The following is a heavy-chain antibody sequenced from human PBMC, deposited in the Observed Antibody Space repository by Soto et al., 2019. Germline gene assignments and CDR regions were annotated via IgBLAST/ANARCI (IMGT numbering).Heavy chain of an antibody. CDR3: ARAPSLTIFGVVIIAYYGMDV. J-gene: IGHJ6*02. V-gene: IGHV1-8*01. Sequence: QVQLVQSGAEVKKPGASVKVSCKASGYTFTNYDINWVRQATGQGLEWMGWMNPNSGNTGYSQKFQGRVTLTRKTSISTAYMELSRLRSEATAVYYCARAPSLTIFGVVIIAYYGMDVWGQGTTVTVSS. D-gene: IGHD3-3*01. CDR2: MNPNSGNT. CDR1: GYTFTNYD.